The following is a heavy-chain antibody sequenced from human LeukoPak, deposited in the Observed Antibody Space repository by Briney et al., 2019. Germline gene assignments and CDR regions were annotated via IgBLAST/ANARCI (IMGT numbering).Heavy chain of an antibody. V-gene: IGHV1-18*01. CDR2: ITAYNGNT. CDR3: ARDLIQDIVVVPAAPGAVDY. D-gene: IGHD2-2*01. J-gene: IGHJ4*02. CDR1: GYTFTSYG. Sequence: ASVKVSCKASGYTFTSYGFSWVRQAPGQGLEWMGWITAYNGNTKYAQKFQGRVTMTTDTSTSTVYMDLRSLRSDDTAVYYCARDLIQDIVVVPAAPGAVDYWGQGTLVTVSS.